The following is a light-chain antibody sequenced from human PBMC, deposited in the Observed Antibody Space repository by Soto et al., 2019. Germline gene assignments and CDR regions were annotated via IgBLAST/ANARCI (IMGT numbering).Light chain of an antibody. CDR3: QQYGSSPIT. V-gene: IGKV3D-20*01. Sequence: VVLTQSQPTLSLSPGERGTLSCWASQSVSSSYVAWYQHKPGLAPRLLIHDTSSRAIGIPDRLSGSKSGTNFTLTIRRMEPEDVGMYYCQQYGSSPITFGQGTRLEI. J-gene: IGKJ5*01. CDR1: QSVSSSY. CDR2: DTS.